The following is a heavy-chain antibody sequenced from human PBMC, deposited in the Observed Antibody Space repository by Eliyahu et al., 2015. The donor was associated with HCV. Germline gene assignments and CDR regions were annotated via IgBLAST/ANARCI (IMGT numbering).Heavy chain of an antibody. V-gene: IGHV4-59*01. Sequence: RVTISVDTSKNQFSLKLSSVTAADTAVYYCARSSGGVLFLVYWGQGTLVTVSS. D-gene: IGHD3-10*01. CDR3: ARSSGGVLFLVY. J-gene: IGHJ4*02.